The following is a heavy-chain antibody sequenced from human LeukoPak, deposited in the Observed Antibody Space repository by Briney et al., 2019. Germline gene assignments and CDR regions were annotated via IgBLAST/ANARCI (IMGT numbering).Heavy chain of an antibody. V-gene: IGHV4-31*03. CDR3: AREYHSSSRTTRYYYYMDV. CDR1: GGSISSGGYY. J-gene: IGHJ6*03. CDR2: IYYSGST. Sequence: SETLSLTCTVSGGSISSGGYYWSWIRQHPGKGLEWIGYIYYSGSTYYNPSLKSRVTISVDTSKNQFSLKLSSVTAADTAVYYCAREYHSSSRTTRYYYYMDVWGKGTTVTVSS. D-gene: IGHD6-6*01.